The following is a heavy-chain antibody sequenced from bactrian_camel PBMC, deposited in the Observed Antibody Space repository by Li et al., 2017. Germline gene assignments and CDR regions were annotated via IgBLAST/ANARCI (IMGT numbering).Heavy chain of an antibody. CDR1: RPLSTLTV. J-gene: IGHJ4*01. Sequence: VQLVESGGGSVEAGGSLTLSCSASRPLSTLTVLAWYRQAPGQEREFVSEVDTGGGASYADSVKGRFAISQHDAKNISLQMNSLRPEDTATYYCKAEDRNQLLGFCPPLWGQGTQVTVS. CDR3: KAEDRNQLLGFCPPL. CDR2: VDTGGGA. V-gene: IGHV3S53*01. D-gene: IGHD1*01.